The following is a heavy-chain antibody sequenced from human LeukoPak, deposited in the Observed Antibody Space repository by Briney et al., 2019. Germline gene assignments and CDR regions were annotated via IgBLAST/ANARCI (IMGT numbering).Heavy chain of an antibody. V-gene: IGHV4-39*07. CDR1: GASISSGSISSHSYY. CDR2: INHSGST. CDR3: AILPGIAVAGTGSNSGY. D-gene: IGHD6-19*01. J-gene: IGHJ4*02. Sequence: SETLSLTCTVSGASISSGSISSHSYYWSWIRQPPGKGLEWIGEINHSGSTNYNPSLKSRVTISVDTSKNQFSLKLSSVTAADTAVYYCAILPGIAVAGTGSNSGYWGQGTLDTVSS.